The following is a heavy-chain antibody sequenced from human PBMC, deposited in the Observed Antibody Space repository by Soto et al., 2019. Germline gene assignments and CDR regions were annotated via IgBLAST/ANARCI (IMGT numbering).Heavy chain of an antibody. CDR3: ARARYCASPSCYKHYYYGMDT. CDR2: ISTYNSRT. Sequence: QDQLVQSGAEVKKPGASVKISCEASGYTFTSHGISWVRQAPGQGLEWMAWISTYNSRTHYAQKVQGRVTMTTDTSTSTAYLDLRSLTFDDTAVYYCARARYCASPSCYKHYYYGMDTWGQGTTVTVSS. D-gene: IGHD2-2*02. V-gene: IGHV1-18*04. J-gene: IGHJ6*02. CDR1: GYTFTSHG.